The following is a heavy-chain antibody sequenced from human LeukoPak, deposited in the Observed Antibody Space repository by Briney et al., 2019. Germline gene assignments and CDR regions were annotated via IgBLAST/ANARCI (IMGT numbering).Heavy chain of an antibody. Sequence: ASVKLSCTVSGYTLTELSMHWVRQAPGKGLEWMGGFDPEDGETIYAQKFQGRVTMTEDTSTDTAYMELSSLRSEDTTVYYCATDSGSSWYGAPDYWGQGTLVTVSS. CDR1: GYTLTELS. D-gene: IGHD6-13*01. CDR3: ATDSGSSWYGAPDY. J-gene: IGHJ4*02. V-gene: IGHV1-24*01. CDR2: FDPEDGET.